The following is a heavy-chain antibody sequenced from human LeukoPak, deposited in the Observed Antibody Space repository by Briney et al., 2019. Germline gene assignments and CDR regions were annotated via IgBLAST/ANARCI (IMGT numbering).Heavy chain of an antibody. CDR3: AREQYYYGSGSYTAGSDYYYYYGMDV. D-gene: IGHD3-10*01. Sequence: ASVKVSCKAAGYTFTSYDINWVRRATGQGPGWRGWMNPNSGNTGYAQKFQGRVTMTRNTSISTAYMELSSLRSEDTAVHYCAREQYYYGSGSYTAGSDYYYYYGMDVWGQGTTVTVSS. CDR1: GYTFTSYD. CDR2: MNPNSGNT. V-gene: IGHV1-8*01. J-gene: IGHJ6*02.